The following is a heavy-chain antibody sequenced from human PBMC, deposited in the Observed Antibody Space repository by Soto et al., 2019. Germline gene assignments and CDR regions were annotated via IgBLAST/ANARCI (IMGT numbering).Heavy chain of an antibody. J-gene: IGHJ4*02. Sequence: QVQLVQSGAEVRMPGASVKVSCKASGYRLTSYGISWVRQAPGQGLEWMGWISGHDGNTKYTQKVQGRVTVTTDTSTSTAYMDLRSLRSDDTAAYYCARKYCSSASCYGPDFWGQGTLVTVSS. CDR3: ARKYCSSASCYGPDF. V-gene: IGHV1-18*01. D-gene: IGHD2-2*01. CDR2: ISGHDGNT. CDR1: GYRLTSYG.